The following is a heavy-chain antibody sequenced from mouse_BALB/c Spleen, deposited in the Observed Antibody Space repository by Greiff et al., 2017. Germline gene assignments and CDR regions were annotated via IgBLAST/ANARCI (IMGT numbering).Heavy chain of an antibody. CDR1: GFSLTSYG. CDR2: IWAGGST. CDR3: ARDRGWFAY. V-gene: IGHV2-9*02. J-gene: IGHJ3*01. D-gene: IGHD3-1*01. Sequence: VKLVESGPGLVAPSQSLSITCTVSGFSLTSYGVHWVRQPPGKGLEWLGVIWAGGSTNYNSALMSRLSISKDNSKSKVFLKMNSLQTDDTAMYYCARDRGWFAYWGQGTLVTVSA.